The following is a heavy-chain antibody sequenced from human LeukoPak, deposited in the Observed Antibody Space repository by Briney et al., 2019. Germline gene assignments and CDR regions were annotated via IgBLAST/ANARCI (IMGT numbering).Heavy chain of an antibody. CDR3: ARGYCGSTSCYGVFDY. CDR2: IYNSGST. J-gene: IGHJ4*02. D-gene: IGHD2-2*01. V-gene: IGHV4-61*01. CDR1: GGSVSSDIYY. Sequence: SETLSLTCTVSGGSVSSDIYYWSWIRQPPGKGLEWIGYIYNSGSTNYNPSLKSRVTISVDTSKDQFSLRQSSVTAADTAVYYCARGYCGSTSCYGVFDYWGQGTLVTVSS.